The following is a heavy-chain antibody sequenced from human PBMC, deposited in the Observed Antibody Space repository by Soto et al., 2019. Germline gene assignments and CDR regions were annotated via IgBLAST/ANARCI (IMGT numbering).Heavy chain of an antibody. CDR3: AKDTPTHYDSSGYYPDAFDI. CDR2: ISGSGGST. CDR1: GFTFSSYA. J-gene: IGHJ3*02. D-gene: IGHD3-22*01. V-gene: IGHV3-23*01. Sequence: GGSLRLSCAASGFTFSSYAMRWVRQAPGKGLEWVSAISGSGGSTYYADSVKGRFTISRDNSKNTLYLQMNSLRAEDTAVYYCAKDTPTHYDSSGYYPDAFDIWGQGTMVTVS.